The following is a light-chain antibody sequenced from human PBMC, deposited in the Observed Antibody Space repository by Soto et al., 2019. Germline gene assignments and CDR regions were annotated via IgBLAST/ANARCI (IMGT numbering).Light chain of an antibody. CDR1: SSDVGLYNY. Sequence: QLVLTQPASVSGSPGQSITISCTGTSSDVGLYNYVSWYQQYPGKAPKLMIYEVSNRPSGVSNRFSGSKSGNTASLTISGLQAEDEADYHCSSYTSSTTLVFGGGTKLTVL. CDR3: SSYTSSTTLV. J-gene: IGLJ3*02. CDR2: EVS. V-gene: IGLV2-14*01.